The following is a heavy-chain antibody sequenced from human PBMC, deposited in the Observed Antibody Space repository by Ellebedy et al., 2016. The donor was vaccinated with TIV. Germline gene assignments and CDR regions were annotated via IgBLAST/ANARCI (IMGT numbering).Heavy chain of an antibody. CDR3: ARSLYTSGRYFDY. V-gene: IGHV1-46*01. J-gene: IGHJ4*02. D-gene: IGHD6-19*01. CDR1: GYTFTSYH. CDR2: IYPSGGST. Sequence: ASVKVSXXASGYTFTSYHIHWVRQAPGQGLEWMGIIYPSGGSTSYAQKFQGRVTMTRDTSTTTVYMELSSLRSEDTAVYYCARSLYTSGRYFDYWGQGTLVTVSS.